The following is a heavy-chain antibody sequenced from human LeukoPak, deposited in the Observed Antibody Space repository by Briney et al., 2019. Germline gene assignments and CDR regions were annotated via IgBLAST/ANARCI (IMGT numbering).Heavy chain of an antibody. J-gene: IGHJ6*03. CDR3: ARTTEGGYTYGYFYYYYMDV. CDR1: GFTFSNAW. D-gene: IGHD5-18*01. Sequence: GSLRLSCAASGFTFSNAWMSWVRQPPGQGLEWIAEIYHSGNTNHNPSLKSRVTISLDKSKNQFSLKLTSVTAADTAVYYCARTTEGGYTYGYFYYYYMDVWGKGTTVTISS. V-gene: IGHV4-4*02. CDR2: IYHSGNT.